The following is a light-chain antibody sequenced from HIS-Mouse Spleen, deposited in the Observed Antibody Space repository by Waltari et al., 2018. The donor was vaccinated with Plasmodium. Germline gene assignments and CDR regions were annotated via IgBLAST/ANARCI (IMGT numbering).Light chain of an antibody. V-gene: IGLV2-23*01. J-gene: IGLJ2*01. CDR1: SSDVGSYNL. CDR3: CSYAGSSTSKV. Sequence: QSALTQPASVSGSPGQPITISCPGTSSDVGSYNLFSWYQQHPGKAPKLMIYEGSKRPSGVSNRFSGSKSGNTASLTISGLQAEDEADYYCCSYAGSSTSKVFGGGTKLTVL. CDR2: EGS.